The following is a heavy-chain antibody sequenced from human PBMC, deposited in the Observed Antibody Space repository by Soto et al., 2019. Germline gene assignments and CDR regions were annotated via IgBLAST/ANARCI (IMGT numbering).Heavy chain of an antibody. CDR3: ARDLASFGEFDY. D-gene: IGHD3-10*01. Sequence: PSETLSLTCAVSGGSISSGGYSWRWIRQPPGKGLEWIGYIYHSGSTYYNPSLKSRVTISVDRSKNQFSLKLSSVTAADTAVYYCARDLASFGEFDYWGQGTLVTVSS. V-gene: IGHV4-30-2*01. CDR2: IYHSGST. CDR1: GGSISSGGYS. J-gene: IGHJ4*02.